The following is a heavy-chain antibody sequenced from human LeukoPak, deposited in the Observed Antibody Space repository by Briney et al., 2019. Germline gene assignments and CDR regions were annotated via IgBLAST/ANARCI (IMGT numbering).Heavy chain of an antibody. CDR1: GFTFSSYS. Sequence: GGTLRLSCAASGFTFSSYSMNWVRQAPGKGLEWVSSISSSSSYINYADSVKGRFTISRDNAKNSLYLQMNSLRAEDTAAYYCARDLGAWYYDSTGDYMDVWGKGTTVTISS. J-gene: IGHJ6*03. V-gene: IGHV3-21*01. CDR2: ISSSSSYI. CDR3: ARDLGAWYYDSTGDYMDV. D-gene: IGHD3-22*01.